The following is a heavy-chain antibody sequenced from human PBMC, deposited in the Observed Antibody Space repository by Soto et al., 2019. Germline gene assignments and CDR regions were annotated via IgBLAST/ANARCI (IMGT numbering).Heavy chain of an antibody. V-gene: IGHV4-59*01. CDR1: GGSISGYY. D-gene: IGHD3-22*01. J-gene: IGHJ4*02. CDR2: IYYSGST. Sequence: TETLSLTCTVSGGSISGYYWSWIRQPPGKGLEWIGYIYYSGSTIYNPSLKSRVTISVDTSKNQFSLKLSSVTAADTAVYYCAIALYDSSGYYSTDYCGQATLVTVS. CDR3: AIALYDSSGYYSTDY.